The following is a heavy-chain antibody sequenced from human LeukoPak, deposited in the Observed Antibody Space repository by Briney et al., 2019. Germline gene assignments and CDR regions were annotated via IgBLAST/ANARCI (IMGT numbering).Heavy chain of an antibody. CDR3: ARREYYFDY. J-gene: IGHJ4*02. Sequence: SETLSLTCTVSGVSISSYYWSWIRQPPGKGLEWMGNLYYNGNTNYNPSLKSRVTISLDTSRNQFSLNLSSVTAADTAVYYCARREYYFDYWGQGTLVTVSS. CDR2: LYYNGNT. CDR1: GVSISSYY. V-gene: IGHV4-59*08.